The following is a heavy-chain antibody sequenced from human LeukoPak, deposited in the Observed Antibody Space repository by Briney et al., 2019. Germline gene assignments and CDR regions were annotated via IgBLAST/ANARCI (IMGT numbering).Heavy chain of an antibody. Sequence: SETLSLTCTVSGGSISHYFWSWIRQPPGKALEWIGYIYYSGSTNYNPSLKSRVTISVDTSKNQFSLKLSSVTAADTAVYYCARSIAAAGFDPWGQGTLVTVSS. V-gene: IGHV4-59*08. J-gene: IGHJ5*02. D-gene: IGHD6-13*01. CDR1: GGSISHYF. CDR3: ARSIAAAGFDP. CDR2: IYYSGST.